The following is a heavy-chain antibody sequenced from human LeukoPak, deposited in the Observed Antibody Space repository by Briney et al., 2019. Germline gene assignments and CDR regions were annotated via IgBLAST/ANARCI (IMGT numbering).Heavy chain of an antibody. CDR3: ARLDILTGYVLFDS. D-gene: IGHD3-9*01. V-gene: IGHV4-39*07. CDR1: GGSISSSSYY. Sequence: PSETLSLTCTVSGGSISSSSYYWGWIRQPPGKGLEWIGSIYYSGSTYYNPSLKSRVTISVDTSKNQFSLKLRSVTAADTAVYYCARLDILTGYVLFDSWGQGTLVTVSS. CDR2: IYYSGST. J-gene: IGHJ4*02.